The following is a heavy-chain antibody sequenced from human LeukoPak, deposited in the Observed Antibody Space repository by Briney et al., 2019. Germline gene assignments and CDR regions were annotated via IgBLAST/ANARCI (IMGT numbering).Heavy chain of an antibody. V-gene: IGHV3-30*03. Sequence: GGSLRLSCAASGFTFSSYGMHWVRQAPGKGLEWVAVISYDGSNKYYADSVKGRFTISRDNSKNTLYLQMNSLRAEDTAVYYCARDADYDFWSGYHPYYMDVWGKGTTVTVSS. CDR1: GFTFSSYG. D-gene: IGHD3-3*01. J-gene: IGHJ6*03. CDR3: ARDADYDFWSGYHPYYMDV. CDR2: ISYDGSNK.